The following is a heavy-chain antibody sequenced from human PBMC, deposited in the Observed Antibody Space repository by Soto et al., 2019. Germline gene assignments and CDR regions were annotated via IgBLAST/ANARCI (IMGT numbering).Heavy chain of an antibody. Sequence: SETLSLTCTVSGDSVRSINNYWGWIRQPPGKGLEWIGNIYYDRSTFYNPSLKSRVAMSIDTSKNQFSLNLTSVTATDTAVYYCATVVIPGNRHTDFDSRGQGVSVTVSS. D-gene: IGHD2-15*01. CDR3: ATVVIPGNRHTDFDS. V-gene: IGHV4-39*01. J-gene: IGHJ5*01. CDR2: IYYDRST. CDR1: GDSVRSINNY.